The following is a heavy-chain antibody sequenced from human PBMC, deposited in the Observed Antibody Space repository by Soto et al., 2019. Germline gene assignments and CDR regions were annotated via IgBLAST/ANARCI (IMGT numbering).Heavy chain of an antibody. CDR3: ARWRYSSSSGPYYYYGMGV. CDR2: IYHSGST. D-gene: IGHD6-6*01. V-gene: IGHV4-4*02. CDR1: GGSISSSNW. J-gene: IGHJ6*02. Sequence: SETLSLTCAVSGGSISSSNWWSWVRQPPGKGLEWIGEIYHSGSTNYNPSLKSRVTISVDKSKNQFSLKLSSVTAADTAVYYCARWRYSSSSGPYYYYGMGVWGQGTTVTVSS.